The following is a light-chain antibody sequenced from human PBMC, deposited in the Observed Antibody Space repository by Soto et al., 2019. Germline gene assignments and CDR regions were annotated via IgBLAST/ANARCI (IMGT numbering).Light chain of an antibody. CDR2: GAS. CDR3: QQYNIWPRT. J-gene: IGKJ1*01. CDR1: QTVTTN. V-gene: IGKV3-15*01. Sequence: ETVMTQSPATLSVSPGERATLSCRASQTVTTNLAWYQQKPGQSPRLLIYGASTRATGIPARFSGSGYGTEFTLTISSLQSEDFAVYYCQQYNIWPRTFGQGTKVDIK.